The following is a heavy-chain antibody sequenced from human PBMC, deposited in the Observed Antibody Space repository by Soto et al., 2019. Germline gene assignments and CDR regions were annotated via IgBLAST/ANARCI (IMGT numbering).Heavy chain of an antibody. CDR1: GYTLTSYP. J-gene: IGHJ4*02. CDR3: VRDWTHYDSSGPGDY. CDR2: INAGNGDT. Sequence: GASVKVSCKASGYTLTSYPMHWVRQAHGQGLEWMGWINAGNGDTKYSQKFQGRVTITSDTSAITAYMELSSLRSEDTAVYYCVRDWTHYDSSGPGDYWGQGTLVTVSS. V-gene: IGHV1-3*01. D-gene: IGHD3-22*01.